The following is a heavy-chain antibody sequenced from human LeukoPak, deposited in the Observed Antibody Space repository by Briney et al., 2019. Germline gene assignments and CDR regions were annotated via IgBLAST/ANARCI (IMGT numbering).Heavy chain of an antibody. CDR3: ARASTATVVTPSDY. J-gene: IGHJ4*02. CDR2: IWYDGSNK. Sequence: PGGSLRLSCAASGFTFSSYGMHWVRQAPGKGLEWVAVIWYDGSNKYYADSVKGRFTISRDNSKNTLYLQMNSLRAEDTAVYYCARASTATVVTPSDYWGQGTLVTVSS. V-gene: IGHV3-33*08. CDR1: GFTFSSYG. D-gene: IGHD4-23*01.